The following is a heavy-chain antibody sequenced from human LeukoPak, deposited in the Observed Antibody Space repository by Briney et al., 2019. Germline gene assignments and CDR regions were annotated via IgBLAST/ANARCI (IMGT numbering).Heavy chain of an antibody. CDR2: IRYDGSNK. CDR1: GFTFSSYW. V-gene: IGHV3-30*02. CDR3: AKIEDASLDY. J-gene: IGHJ4*02. D-gene: IGHD2-15*01. Sequence: SGGSLRLSCAASGFTFSSYWMSWVRQAPGKGLEWVAFIRYDGSNKYYADSVKGRFTISRDNSKNTLYLQMNSLRAEDTAVYYCAKIEDASLDYWGQGTLVTVSS.